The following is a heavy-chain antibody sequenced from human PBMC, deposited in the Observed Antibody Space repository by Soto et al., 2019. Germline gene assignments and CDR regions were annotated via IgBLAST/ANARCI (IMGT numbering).Heavy chain of an antibody. CDR2: ISYSGST. D-gene: IGHD1-1*01. J-gene: IGHJ4*02. CDR1: GGSVSGYF. CDR3: ARDGATTGSVYLDY. Sequence: QVQLQESGPGLVKPSETLSLTCTVSGGSVSGYFWTWFRQPPGKGLEWIGYISYSGSTNYNSCLKSRVTMSLDTYRDQFSLRLTSVSAADTAVYYCARDGATTGSVYLDYWGQGTLVTVSS. V-gene: IGHV4-59*02.